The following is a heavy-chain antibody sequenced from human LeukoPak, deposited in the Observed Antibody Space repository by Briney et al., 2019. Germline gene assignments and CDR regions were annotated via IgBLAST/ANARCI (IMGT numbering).Heavy chain of an antibody. Sequence: KPGGSPSPSCAASGFTFSDYYMTWIRQAPGKGLEWVSYISGSGGTLDYADSVKGRCTISRVNAKNSLYLQMNSLRAEDTAVYYCARPDSGITWKDAFDVWGRGTMVTVFS. CDR3: ARPDSGITWKDAFDV. V-gene: IGHV3-11*01. J-gene: IGHJ3*01. D-gene: IGHD6-19*01. CDR2: ISGSGGTL. CDR1: GFTFSDYY.